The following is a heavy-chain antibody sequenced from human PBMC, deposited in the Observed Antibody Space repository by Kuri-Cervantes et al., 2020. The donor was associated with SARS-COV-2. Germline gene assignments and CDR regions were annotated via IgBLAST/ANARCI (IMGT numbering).Heavy chain of an antibody. Sequence: GESLKISCAASGFTFSSYGMHWVRQAPGKGLEWVAVISYDGSNKYYADSVKGRFTISSDNAKNSLYLQMNSLRAEATAVYYCARDRDGYSSSWYGGYYYGMDVWGQGTTVTDSS. V-gene: IGHV3-30*03. CDR3: ARDRDGYSSSWYGGYYYGMDV. J-gene: IGHJ6*02. CDR1: GFTFSSYG. CDR2: ISYDGSNK. D-gene: IGHD6-13*01.